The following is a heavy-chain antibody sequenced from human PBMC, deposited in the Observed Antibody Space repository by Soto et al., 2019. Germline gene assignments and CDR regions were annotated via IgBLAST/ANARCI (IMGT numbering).Heavy chain of an antibody. CDR2: IYWDDDK. CDR3: AHSLYDYVWGTNWFDP. V-gene: IGHV2-5*02. CDR1: GFSLSTSGVG. D-gene: IGHD3-16*01. Sequence: QITLKESGPTLVKPTQTLTLTCTFSGFSLSTSGVGVGWIRQPPGKALEWLALIYWDDDKRYSPSLKSRHTITKDTSKNQVVLTMTNMDPVDTATYSCAHSLYDYVWGTNWFDPWGQGTLVTVSS. J-gene: IGHJ5*02.